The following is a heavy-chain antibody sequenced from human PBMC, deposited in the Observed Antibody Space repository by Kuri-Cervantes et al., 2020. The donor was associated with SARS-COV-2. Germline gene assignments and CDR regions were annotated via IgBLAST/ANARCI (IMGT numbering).Heavy chain of an antibody. D-gene: IGHD4-23*01. CDR3: AKAPRPHWDGGNSGDY. CDR1: GFTFSNSD. V-gene: IGHV3-23*01. CDR2: ISGSGGST. J-gene: IGHJ4*02. Sequence: GESLKISCAASGFTFSNSDMNWVHQAPGKGLEWVSAISGSGGSTYYADSVKGRFTISRDNSKNTLYLQMNSLRAEDTAVYYCAKAPRPHWDGGNSGDYWGQGTLVTVSS.